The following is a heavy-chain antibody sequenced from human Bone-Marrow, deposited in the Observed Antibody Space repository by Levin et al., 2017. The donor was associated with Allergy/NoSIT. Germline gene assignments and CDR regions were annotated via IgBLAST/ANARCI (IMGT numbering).Heavy chain of an antibody. J-gene: IGHJ3*02. CDR2: INPNSGGT. CDR3: ARPSTQYSNHDAFDI. CDR1: GYTFTGYY. V-gene: IGHV1-2*06. Sequence: GESLKISCKASGYTFTGYYMHWVRQAPGQGLEWMGRINPNSGGTNYAQKFQGRVTMTRDTSISTAYMELSRLRSDDTAVYYCARPSTQYSNHDAFDIWGQGTMVTVSS. D-gene: IGHD4-11*01.